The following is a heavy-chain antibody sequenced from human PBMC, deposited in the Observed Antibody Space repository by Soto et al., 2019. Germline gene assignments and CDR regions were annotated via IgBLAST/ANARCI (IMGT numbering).Heavy chain of an antibody. CDR3: ARATGYSSRTDY. CDR2: INHSGST. D-gene: IGHD6-13*01. V-gene: IGHV4-34*01. CDR1: GGSFSGYY. J-gene: IGHJ4*02. Sequence: SETLSLTCAVYGGSFSGYYWSWIRQPPGKGLEWIGEINHSGSTNYNPSLKSRVTISVDTSKNQFSLKLSSVTAADTAVYYCARATGYSSRTDYWGQGTLVTVSS.